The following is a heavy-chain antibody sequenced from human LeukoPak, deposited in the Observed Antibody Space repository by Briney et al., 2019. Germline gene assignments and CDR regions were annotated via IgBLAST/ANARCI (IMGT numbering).Heavy chain of an antibody. V-gene: IGHV5-51*01. CDR3: AGCSSTSCWRV. Sequence: GESLKISCQASGYSFTSYWIGWVRQMPGKGLEWMGIIYPGDSNTRYSPSFQGQVTTSADKFISTAYLQWSSLKASDTAMYYCAGCSSTSCWRVWGQGTLVTVSS. J-gene: IGHJ4*02. D-gene: IGHD2-2*01. CDR1: GYSFTSYW. CDR2: IYPGDSNT.